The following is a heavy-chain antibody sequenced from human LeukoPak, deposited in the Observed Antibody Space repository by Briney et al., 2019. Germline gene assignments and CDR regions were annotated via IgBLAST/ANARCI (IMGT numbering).Heavy chain of an antibody. V-gene: IGHV4-38-2*02. CDR3: ARGFCSGGICGFDY. D-gene: IGHD2-15*01. J-gene: IGHJ4*02. CDR1: GYSITNAYY. CDR2: LHFSGNT. Sequence: KASETLSLTCTVSGYSITNAYYWAWIRQPPGKGLEWIGSLHFSGNTYYNPSLKSRVTISVDASKNHFSLKLSSLTAADTAVYYCARGFCSGGICGFDYWGQGTLVTVSS.